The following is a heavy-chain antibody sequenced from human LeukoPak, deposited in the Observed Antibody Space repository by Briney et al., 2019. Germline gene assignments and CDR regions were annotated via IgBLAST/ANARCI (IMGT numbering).Heavy chain of an antibody. Sequence: SVKVSCKASGGTFSSYAISWVRQAPGQGLEWMGGIIPIFGTANYAQKFQGRVTITTDESTSTAYMELSSLRSEDAAVYYCARAMFRGSYYFDYWGQGTLVTVSS. D-gene: IGHD1-26*01. CDR3: ARAMFRGSYYFDY. V-gene: IGHV1-69*05. CDR1: GGTFSSYA. CDR2: IIPIFGTA. J-gene: IGHJ4*02.